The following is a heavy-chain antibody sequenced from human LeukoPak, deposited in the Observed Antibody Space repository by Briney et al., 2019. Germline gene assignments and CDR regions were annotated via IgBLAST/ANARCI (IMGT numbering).Heavy chain of an antibody. CDR2: IKSKTDGGTT. CDR1: GGSFSGYY. CDR3: TTGRAMVPFDY. Sequence: NPSETLSLTCAVYGGSFSGYYWSWIRQPPGKGLEWVGRIKSKTDGGTTDYAAPVKGRFTISRDDSKNTLYLQMNSLKTEDTAVYYCTTGRAMVPFDYWGQGTLVTVSS. J-gene: IGHJ4*02. V-gene: IGHV3-15*01. D-gene: IGHD5-18*01.